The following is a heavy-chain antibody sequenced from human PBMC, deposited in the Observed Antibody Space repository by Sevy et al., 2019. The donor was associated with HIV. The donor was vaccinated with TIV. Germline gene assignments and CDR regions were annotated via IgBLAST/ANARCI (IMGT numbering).Heavy chain of an antibody. J-gene: IGHJ3*02. CDR1: GFTFGDYA. CDR3: TRVLYSSSPHHSFDI. D-gene: IGHD6-13*01. CDR2: IRSKAYGGTT. V-gene: IGHV3-49*03. Sequence: GGSLRLSCTASGFTFGDYAMSWFRQAPGKGLEWVGFIRSKAYGGTTEYAASVKGIFTISREDSKIIAYLQMNSLKTEDTAVYYCTRVLYSSSPHHSFDIWGQGTMVTVSS.